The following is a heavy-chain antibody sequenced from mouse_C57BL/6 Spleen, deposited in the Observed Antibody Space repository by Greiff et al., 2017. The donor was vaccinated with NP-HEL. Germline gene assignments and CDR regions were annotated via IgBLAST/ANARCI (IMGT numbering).Heavy chain of an antibody. D-gene: IGHD2-3*01. CDR3: ARRGVYDGYFYYAMDY. CDR1: GYTFTNYW. V-gene: IGHV1-63*01. Sequence: VQLQQSGAELVRPGTSVKMSCKASGYTFTNYWIGWAKQRPGHGLEWIGDIYPGGGYTNYNEKFKGKATLTADKSSSTAYMQFSSLTSEDSAIYYCARRGVYDGYFYYAMDYWGQGTSVTVSS. CDR2: IYPGGGYT. J-gene: IGHJ4*01.